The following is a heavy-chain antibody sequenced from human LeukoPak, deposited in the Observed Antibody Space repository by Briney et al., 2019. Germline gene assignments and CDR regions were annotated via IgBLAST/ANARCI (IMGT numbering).Heavy chain of an antibody. CDR3: VQTTGWPGFDY. Sequence: SETLSLTCTVSGGSISSYYWSWVRQPPGKGLEWIANIYNGVPTFFNPSLKSRATISVDTSKGQFSLQLASVTAADTAVYYCVQTTGWPGFDYWGQGILVTVSS. D-gene: IGHD6-19*01. J-gene: IGHJ4*02. CDR2: IYNGVPT. CDR1: GGSISSYY. V-gene: IGHV4-4*09.